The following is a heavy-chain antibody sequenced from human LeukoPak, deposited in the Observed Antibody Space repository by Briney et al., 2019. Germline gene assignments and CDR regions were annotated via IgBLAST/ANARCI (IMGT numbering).Heavy chain of an antibody. CDR3: AVMGLVWELRDAFDI. D-gene: IGHD1-26*01. Sequence: GASVKVSCKASGYTFTNDNINWVRQATGQGLEWMGWMNPNNGNTGFAQKFQGRVTLTRNTSISTAYMELSSLRSEDTAVYYCAVMGLVWELRDAFDIWGQGTMVTVSS. V-gene: IGHV1-8*01. CDR1: GYTFTNDN. CDR2: MNPNNGNT. J-gene: IGHJ3*02.